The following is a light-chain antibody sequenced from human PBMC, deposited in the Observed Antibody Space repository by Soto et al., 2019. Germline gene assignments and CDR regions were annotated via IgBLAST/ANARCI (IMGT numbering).Light chain of an antibody. Sequence: EIVLTQSPGTLSLSPGERSTLSGIASQSVSSNLAWYQQKPGQAPRLLIYGASTRATGIPARFSGSGSGTEFTLTISSLQSEDFAVYYCQQYNNWPSWTFGQGTKVDI. J-gene: IGKJ1*01. CDR1: QSVSSN. CDR3: QQYNNWPSWT. V-gene: IGKV3-15*01. CDR2: GAS.